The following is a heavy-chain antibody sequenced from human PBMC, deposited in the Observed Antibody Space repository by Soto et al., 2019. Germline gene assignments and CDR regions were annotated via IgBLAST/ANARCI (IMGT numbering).Heavy chain of an antibody. CDR3: ARSQYDSSGLI. CDR1: VFTFNGYV. Sequence: GGSLRLSCVGSVFTFNGYVMNWVRQAPGEGLEWVEYISSSGSNIHYADSVEGRFTISRDNVRNSLYLQMNSLRAEDTAVYYCARSQYDSSGLIWGQGT. CDR2: ISSSGSNI. V-gene: IGHV3-48*03. J-gene: IGHJ4*02. D-gene: IGHD3-22*01.